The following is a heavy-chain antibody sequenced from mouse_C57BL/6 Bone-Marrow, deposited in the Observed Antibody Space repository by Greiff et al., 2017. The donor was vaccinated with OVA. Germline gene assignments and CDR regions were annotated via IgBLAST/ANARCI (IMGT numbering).Heavy chain of an antibody. CDR2: ISYDGSN. J-gene: IGHJ3*01. V-gene: IGHV3-6*01. D-gene: IGHD1-1*01. Sequence: EVKLQESGPGLVKPSQSLSLTCSVTGYSITSGYYWNWIRQFPGNKLEWMGYISYDGSNNYNPSLKNRISITRDTSKNQFFLKLNSVTTEDTATYYCARGSPLLRYKSFAYWGQGTLVTVSA. CDR1: GYSITSGYY. CDR3: ARGSPLLRYKSFAY.